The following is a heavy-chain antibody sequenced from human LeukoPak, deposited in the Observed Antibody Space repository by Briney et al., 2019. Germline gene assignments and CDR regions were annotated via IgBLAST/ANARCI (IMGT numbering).Heavy chain of an antibody. D-gene: IGHD6-13*01. CDR2: IYYSGTT. Sequence: SETLSLTCTVSGGSISSYYWSWIRQPPGKGLEWIGYIYYSGTTNYNPSLKSRVTIAADTSKNQFSLKLSSVTAADTAVYYCARGVYIAAAQYGYWGQGTLVTVSS. J-gene: IGHJ4*02. V-gene: IGHV4-59*01. CDR1: GGSISSYY. CDR3: ARGVYIAAAQYGY.